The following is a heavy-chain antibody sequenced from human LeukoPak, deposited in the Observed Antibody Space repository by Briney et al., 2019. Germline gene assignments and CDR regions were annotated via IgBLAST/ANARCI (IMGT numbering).Heavy chain of an antibody. CDR2: ILHTGPT. J-gene: IGHJ4*02. D-gene: IGHD1-26*01. CDR1: GVSITDNW. V-gene: IGHV4-4*02. Sequence: KPSETLSLTCAVSGVSITDNWWSWVRQPPGKGLEWIGEILHTGPTNFNPSLKSRVTISMDKSKNQVSLRLNSVTAADTATYYCVRGGTYYLPYWGQGILVTVSS. CDR3: VRGGTYYLPY.